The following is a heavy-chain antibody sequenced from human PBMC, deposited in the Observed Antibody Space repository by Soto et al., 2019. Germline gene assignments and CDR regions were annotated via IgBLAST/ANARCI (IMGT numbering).Heavy chain of an antibody. J-gene: IGHJ4*02. Sequence: QVQLQESGPGLVKPSQTLSLACSVSGGSISSGGYYWSWIRQHPGKGLEWIGYIYYSGGIYYNPCHKSRRTISEDTSKRQCSLQVSCVTPANTAVYYCAREPSEYCGDDCLPDYWDQATPVTVSS. V-gene: IGHV4-31*03. CDR1: GGSISSGGYY. D-gene: IGHD2-21*02. CDR3: AREPSEYCGDDCLPDY. CDR2: IYYSGGI.